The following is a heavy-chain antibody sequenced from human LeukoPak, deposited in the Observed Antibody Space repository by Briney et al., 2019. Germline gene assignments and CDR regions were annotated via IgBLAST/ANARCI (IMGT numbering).Heavy chain of an antibody. V-gene: IGHV3-30*01. D-gene: IGHD3-22*01. CDR3: ARGEYYDDSSGYLDY. Sequence: GGSLRLSCAASGFTFSSYAMHWVRQAPGKGLEWVAVISYDGSNKYYADSVKGRFTISRDNSKNTLYLQMDSLRAEDTAVYYCARGEYYDDSSGYLDYWGQGTLVTVSS. CDR2: ISYDGSNK. CDR1: GFTFSSYA. J-gene: IGHJ4*02.